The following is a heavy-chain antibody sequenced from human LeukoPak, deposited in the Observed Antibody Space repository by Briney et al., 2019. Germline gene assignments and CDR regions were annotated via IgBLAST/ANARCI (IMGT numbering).Heavy chain of an antibody. V-gene: IGHV3-48*03. CDR1: GFTFSSYE. CDR3: ARESDSGGYRFDS. CDR2: ISLSGTNI. D-gene: IGHD3-22*01. Sequence: GGSLRLSCAASGFTFSSYEFIWVRQAPGKGLEWISYISLSGTNINYADSVQGRFAISRDNAKSSLYLQMSSLRTDDTAVCYCARESDSGGYRFDSWGQGSLVTVSS. J-gene: IGHJ4*02.